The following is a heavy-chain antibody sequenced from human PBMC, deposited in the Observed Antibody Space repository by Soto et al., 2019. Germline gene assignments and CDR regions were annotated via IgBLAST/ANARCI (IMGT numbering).Heavy chain of an antibody. CDR3: ARDQGGIYDSLFDP. D-gene: IGHD1-26*01. V-gene: IGHV3-21*06. CDR1: TFSMYS. CDR2: ISSGSAYI. Sequence: EVQVVESGGGLVKPGGSLRLSCTFTFSMYSMNWVRQAPGKGLEWVASISSGSAYIKYAESVKGRFTISRDNAKNSLHLQMNSLRAEATAIYHCARDQGGIYDSLFDPWGQGTLVTVSS. J-gene: IGHJ5*02.